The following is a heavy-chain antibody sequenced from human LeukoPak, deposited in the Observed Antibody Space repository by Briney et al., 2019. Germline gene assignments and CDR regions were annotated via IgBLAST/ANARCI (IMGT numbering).Heavy chain of an antibody. D-gene: IGHD3-22*01. J-gene: IGHJ4*02. Sequence: GSLRLSCAASGFTFSSYAMSWVRQAPGKGLEWVSGISGSGDNTYYADSVKGRFTISRDNSKNTLYVQVNSLGTEDTAAYYCAKGSYYDSSGSFYFDYWGQGTLVTVSS. V-gene: IGHV3-23*01. CDR3: AKGSYYDSSGSFYFDY. CDR2: ISGSGDNT. CDR1: GFTFSSYA.